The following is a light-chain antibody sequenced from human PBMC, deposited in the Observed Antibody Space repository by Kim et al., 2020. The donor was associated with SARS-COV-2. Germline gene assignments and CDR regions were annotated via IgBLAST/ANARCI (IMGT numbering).Light chain of an antibody. V-gene: IGKV3-11*01. J-gene: IGKJ4*01. Sequence: LSPGERATLSCRASQSVSSYLAWYQQKPGQAPRLLIYDASNGATGIPARFSGSGSGTDFTLTISSLEPEDFAVYYCQQRSNWPPVTFGGGTKVEI. CDR1: QSVSSY. CDR2: DAS. CDR3: QQRSNWPPVT.